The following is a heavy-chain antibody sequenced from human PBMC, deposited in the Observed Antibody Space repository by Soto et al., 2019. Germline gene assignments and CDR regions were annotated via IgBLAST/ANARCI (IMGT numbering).Heavy chain of an antibody. CDR2: TSYDGNNK. J-gene: IGHJ4*02. CDR1: GFRFKSFV. CDR3: ARWGTTGGFDL. Sequence: QVQLVESGGGVVQPGTSLRLSCAASGFRFKSFVMHWVRQAPGQGLEWVAFTSYDGNNKDYGVSVKSRFTVSRDNSQNTLHLQMDFLLPEDTALYYCARWGTTGGFDLWGQGTLVSVSS. V-gene: IGHV3-30*19. D-gene: IGHD3-16*01.